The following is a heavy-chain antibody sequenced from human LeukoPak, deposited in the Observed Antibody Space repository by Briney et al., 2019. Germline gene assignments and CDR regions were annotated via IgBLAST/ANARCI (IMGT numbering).Heavy chain of an antibody. CDR3: ARDQLQLERGGWFDP. D-gene: IGHD1-1*01. CDR1: GGTFSSYA. J-gene: IGHJ5*02. V-gene: IGHV1-69*01. CDR2: IIPIFGTA. Sequence: SVKVSCKASGGTFSSYAISWVRQAPGQGLEWMGGIIPIFGTANYAQKFQGRVTITADESTSTAYMELSSLRPEDTAVYYCARDQLQLERGGWFDPWGQGTLVTVSS.